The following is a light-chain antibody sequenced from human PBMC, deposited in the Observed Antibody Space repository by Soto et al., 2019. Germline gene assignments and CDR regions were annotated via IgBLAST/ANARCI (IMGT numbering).Light chain of an antibody. V-gene: IGLV2-14*03. Sequence: QSVLTQPASVSGSPGQSITISCTGTSSDVGGYKFVSWYQQHPGKAPKLMIYEVSNRPSGVSDRFSGSKSGNTASLTISGLQAEDEADYYCSSYTSDGTLVFGTGTKLTVL. CDR2: EVS. CDR1: SSDVGGYKF. CDR3: SSYTSDGTLV. J-gene: IGLJ1*01.